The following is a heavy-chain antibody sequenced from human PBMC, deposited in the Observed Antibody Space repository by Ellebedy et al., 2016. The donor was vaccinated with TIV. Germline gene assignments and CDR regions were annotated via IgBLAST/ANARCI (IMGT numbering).Heavy chain of an antibody. J-gene: IGHJ1*01. CDR1: GYTFTGYS. V-gene: IGHV1-2*02. D-gene: IGHD5-12*01. CDR2: INPNSGAT. CDR3: ASTVDIVATITLEH. Sequence: AASVKVSCKTSGYTFTGYSMHWVRQAPGQGLEWMGWINPNSGATTYAQKFQGRVTMTRDTSISTAYMEVSRLRSDDTAVYYCASTVDIVATITLEHWGQGTLVTVSS.